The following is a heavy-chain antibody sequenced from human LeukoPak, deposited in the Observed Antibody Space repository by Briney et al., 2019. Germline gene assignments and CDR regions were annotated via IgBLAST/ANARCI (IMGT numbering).Heavy chain of an antibody. CDR2: INPNSGGT. J-gene: IGHJ4*02. D-gene: IGHD1-26*01. CDR3: ARDGSYSPFDY. CDR1: GHTYSNYY. Sequence: ASVKVSCKAPGHTYSNYYMHWVRQAPGQGLEWMGWINPNSGGTNYAQKFQGRVTMTRDTSISTAYMELSRLRSDDTAVYYCARDGSYSPFDYWGQGTLVTVSS. V-gene: IGHV1-2*02.